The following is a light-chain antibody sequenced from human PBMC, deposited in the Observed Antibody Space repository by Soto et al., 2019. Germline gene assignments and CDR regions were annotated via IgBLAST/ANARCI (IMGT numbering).Light chain of an antibody. CDR2: DAF. CDR3: KQYDYLPFT. Sequence: DIPMTQSPSSLSASVGDRVTITCQASQNIRTYLNWYQQKPGQAPKLLIDDAFNLVIVVPSRFTGRGSGTNFTFNISCLQPEDIATCSCKQYDYLPFTFGPETKVDI. CDR1: QNIRTY. J-gene: IGKJ3*01. V-gene: IGKV1-33*01.